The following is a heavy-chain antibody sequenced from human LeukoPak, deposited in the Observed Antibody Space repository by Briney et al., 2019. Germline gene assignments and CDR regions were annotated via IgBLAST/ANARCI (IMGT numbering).Heavy chain of an antibody. Sequence: ASVKVSCKASGYTFTGYYMHWVRQAPGQGLEWMGWISAYNGNTNYAQKLQGRVTMTTDTSTSTAYMELRSLRSDDMAVYYCARDYYDFWSGYFAFWDAFDIWGQGTMVTVSS. V-gene: IGHV1-18*03. CDR2: ISAYNGNT. CDR3: ARDYYDFWSGYFAFWDAFDI. J-gene: IGHJ3*02. CDR1: GYTFTGYY. D-gene: IGHD3-3*01.